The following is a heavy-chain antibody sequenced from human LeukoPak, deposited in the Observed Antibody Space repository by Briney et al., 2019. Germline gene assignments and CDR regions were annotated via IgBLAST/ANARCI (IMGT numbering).Heavy chain of an antibody. CDR1: GGSINSGGYY. V-gene: IGHV4-31*03. CDR3: ARIWRGGVVFDY. D-gene: IGHD2-15*01. CDR2: IYYSGST. J-gene: IGHJ4*02. Sequence: PSQTLSLTCTVSGGSINSGGYYWSWIRQHPGKGLEWIGYIYYSGSTYYNPSLKSRVTISVDTSKNQFSLKLSSVTAADTAVYYCARIWRGGVVFDYWGQGTLVTVSS.